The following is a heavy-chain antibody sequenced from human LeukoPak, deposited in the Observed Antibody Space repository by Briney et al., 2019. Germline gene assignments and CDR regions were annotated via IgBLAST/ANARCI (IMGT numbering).Heavy chain of an antibody. D-gene: IGHD6-13*01. J-gene: IGHJ5*02. CDR1: GGSISSYY. V-gene: IGHV4-59*01. CDR3: ARVAYSSSWYGGRGFDP. Sequence: SETLSLTCTVSGGSISSYYWSWIRQPPGKGLEWIGYIYYSGSTNYNPSLKSRVTISVDTSKNQFSLKLSSVTAADTAVYYCARVAYSSSWYGGRGFDPWGQGTLVTVSS. CDR2: IYYSGST.